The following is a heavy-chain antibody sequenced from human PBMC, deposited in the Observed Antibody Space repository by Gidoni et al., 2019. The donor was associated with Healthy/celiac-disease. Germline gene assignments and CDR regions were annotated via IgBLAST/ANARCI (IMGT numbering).Heavy chain of an antibody. CDR1: GYTFTSYY. D-gene: IGHD3-10*01. J-gene: IGHJ4*02. V-gene: IGHV1-46*03. Sequence: QVQLVQSGAEVKKPGASVKVSCKASGYTFTSYYMHWVRQAPGQGLEWMGIINPRGGSTSYAQKFQGRVTMTRDTSTSTVYMELSSLRSEDTAVYYCARVLPLEVRGVYDGPFDYWGQGTLVTVSS. CDR3: ARVLPLEVRGVYDGPFDY. CDR2: INPRGGST.